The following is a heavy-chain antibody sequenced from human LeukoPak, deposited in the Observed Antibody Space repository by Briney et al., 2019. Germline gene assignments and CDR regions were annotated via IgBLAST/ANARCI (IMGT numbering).Heavy chain of an antibody. CDR1: GFTFSSYG. CDR2: ISNDGSKK. J-gene: IGHJ4*02. D-gene: IGHD3-16*01. V-gene: IGHV3-30*18. CDR3: AKDRYSYAFEYFDS. Sequence: GGSLRLSCEASGFTFSSYGMHWVRQAPGKGLEWVAVISNDGSKKYSADSVKGRFTISRDNSKNTLYLQMNSLRAEDTAVYYCAKDRYSYAFEYFDSWGQGTLVTVSS.